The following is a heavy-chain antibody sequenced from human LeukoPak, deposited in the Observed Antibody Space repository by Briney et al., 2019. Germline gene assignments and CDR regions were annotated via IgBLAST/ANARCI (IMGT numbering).Heavy chain of an antibody. CDR3: ARGRSYDFWSGYFPSRFDY. D-gene: IGHD3-3*01. Sequence: SETLSLTCTVSGGSISSYSWSWIRQPAGKGLEWIGRIYSSGSTNYNPSLKSRVTMSLDTSKNQFSLKLSSVTAADTAVYYCARGRSYDFWSGYFPSRFDYWGQGTLVTVSS. J-gene: IGHJ4*02. V-gene: IGHV4-4*07. CDR1: GGSISSYS. CDR2: IYSSGST.